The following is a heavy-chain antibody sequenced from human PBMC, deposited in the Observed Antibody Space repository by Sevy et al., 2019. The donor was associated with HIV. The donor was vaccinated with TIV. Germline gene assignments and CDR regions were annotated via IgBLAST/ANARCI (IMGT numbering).Heavy chain of an antibody. CDR3: SVVPPHPHTMDV. V-gene: IGHV1-69*13. D-gene: IGHD2-2*01. CDR2: IIHIFGTA. Sequence: ASVKVSCKASGGTFRTYAISWVRQAPGQGLEWMGGIIHIFGTAKYSQKFHGRVTITADEFTSTAYMELSSLRSEDTAVYYCSVVPPHPHTMDVWGQGTTVTVSS. J-gene: IGHJ6*02. CDR1: GGTFRTYA.